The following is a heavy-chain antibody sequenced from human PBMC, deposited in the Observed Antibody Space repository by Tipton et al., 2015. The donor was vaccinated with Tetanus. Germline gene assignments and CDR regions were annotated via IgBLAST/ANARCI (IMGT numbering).Heavy chain of an antibody. CDR1: GFTFKHHG. CDR2: IWYDGSNA. V-gene: IGHV3-33*07. CDR3: ARRTNSGHVYNPLDL. D-gene: IGHD5-24*01. Sequence: SLRLSCKGSGFTFKHHGMYWVRQAPGKGLERVALIWYDGSNADYAHSVRGQFTISRDNSKNTLSLQMNSLRAEDTAVYYCARRTNSGHVYNPLDLWGQGTVVTVSS. J-gene: IGHJ3*01.